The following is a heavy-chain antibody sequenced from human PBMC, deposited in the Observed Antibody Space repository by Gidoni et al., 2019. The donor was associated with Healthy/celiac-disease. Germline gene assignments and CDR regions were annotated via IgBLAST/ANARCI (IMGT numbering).Heavy chain of an antibody. V-gene: IGHV4-34*01. D-gene: IGHD2-15*01. CDR2: INHSGST. CDR1: GGSFSGYY. CDR3: AREGSCSGGSCYSESFGWFDP. J-gene: IGHJ5*02. Sequence: QVQLQQWGAGLLKPSETLSLTCAVYGGSFSGYYWSWIRQPPGKGLEWIGEINHSGSTNYNPSLKSRVTISVDTSKNQFSLKLSSVTAADTAVYYCAREGSCSGGSCYSESFGWFDPWGQGTLVTVSS.